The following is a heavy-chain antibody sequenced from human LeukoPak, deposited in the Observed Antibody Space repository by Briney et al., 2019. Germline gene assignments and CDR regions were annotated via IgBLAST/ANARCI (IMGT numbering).Heavy chain of an antibody. Sequence: GGSVRLSCAASGFSFSNYAMNWVRQAPGKGLEWVSTSGTGGNTYYTDSVKGRFSISRDNSKNTLYLQMNSLRAEDTAIYYCAKSYLQVVTLTALYFDSWGQGALVTVSS. CDR3: AKSYLQVVTLTALYFDS. V-gene: IGHV3-23*01. CDR2: SGTGGNT. CDR1: GFSFSNYA. J-gene: IGHJ4*02. D-gene: IGHD2-21*02.